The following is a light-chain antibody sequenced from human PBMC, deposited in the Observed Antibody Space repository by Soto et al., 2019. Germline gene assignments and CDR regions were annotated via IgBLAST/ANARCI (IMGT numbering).Light chain of an antibody. J-gene: IGKJ1*01. V-gene: IGKV3-11*01. CDR3: QQRSTWT. Sequence: DIVLTQSPATLSLSPGERATLSCRASQSASSYLAWYQQKPGQGPRLLIHDASKRATDIPARFTGSGSGTDFTLTISSLEPEDFAVYFCQQRSTWTFGQGTKVEV. CDR1: QSASSY. CDR2: DAS.